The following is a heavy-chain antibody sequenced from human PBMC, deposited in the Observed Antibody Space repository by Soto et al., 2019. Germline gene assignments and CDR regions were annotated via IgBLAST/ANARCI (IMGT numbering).Heavy chain of an antibody. CDR3: TTEYYGGFEY. CDR1: DFTLTNAW. V-gene: IGHV3-15*07. J-gene: IGHJ4*02. D-gene: IGHD3-3*01. CDR2: IKRKSDGGTI. Sequence: GGSLRLSCVASDFTLTNAWVNWVRQTPGKGLEWVGRIKRKSDGGTINYAEAVKGRFTISKDDSTDTLYLQMDNLKTEDTAVYYCTTEYYGGFEYWGQGTQVTVS.